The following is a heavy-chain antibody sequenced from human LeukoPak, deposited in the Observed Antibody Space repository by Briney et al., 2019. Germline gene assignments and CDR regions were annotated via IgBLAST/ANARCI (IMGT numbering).Heavy chain of an antibody. Sequence: GASVKVSCKASGYTFTSYGISWVRQAPGQGLEWMGWISAYNGNTNYAQKLQGRVTMTTDTSTSTAYMELRSLRSDDTAVYYCARDQSDYDSSGIQVYWGQGTLVTVSS. J-gene: IGHJ4*02. CDR3: ARDQSDYDSSGIQVY. V-gene: IGHV1-18*01. D-gene: IGHD3-22*01. CDR1: GYTFTSYG. CDR2: ISAYNGNT.